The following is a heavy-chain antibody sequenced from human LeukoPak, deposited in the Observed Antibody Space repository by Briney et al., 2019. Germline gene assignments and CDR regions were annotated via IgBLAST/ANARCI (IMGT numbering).Heavy chain of an antibody. D-gene: IGHD5-12*01. CDR3: ATRSVGYSGYEYYFDY. J-gene: IGHJ4*02. Sequence: GGSLRLSCAASGFTFSSYAMSWVRQAPGKGLEWVSAISGSGGSTYYADSVKGRFTISRDNSKNTLYLQMNSLRAEDTAVYYCATRSVGYSGYEYYFDYWGQGTLVTVSS. V-gene: IGHV3-23*01. CDR1: GFTFSSYA. CDR2: ISGSGGST.